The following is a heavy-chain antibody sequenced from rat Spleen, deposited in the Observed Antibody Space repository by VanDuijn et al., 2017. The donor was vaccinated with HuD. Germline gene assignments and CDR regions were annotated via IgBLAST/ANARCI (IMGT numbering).Heavy chain of an antibody. CDR3: TTGGYYGYNYPYWYFDF. J-gene: IGHJ1*01. D-gene: IGHD1-9*01. Sequence: EVQLVESGGGLVQPGRSMKLSCAASGFTFSNYDMAWVRQAPTKGLAWVASISYDGSSTYYRDSGKGRFTISRDNAKSTLYLQMDSLRSEDTATYYCTTGGYYGYNYPYWYFDFWGPGTMVTVSS. V-gene: IGHV5-20*01. CDR2: ISYDGSST. CDR1: GFTFSNYD.